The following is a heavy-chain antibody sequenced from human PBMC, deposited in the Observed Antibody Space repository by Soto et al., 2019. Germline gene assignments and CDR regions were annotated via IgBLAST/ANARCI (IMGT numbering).Heavy chain of an antibody. CDR2: ISYDGSNK. CDR3: ARDITSSPLFDY. CDR1: GFTFSSYA. V-gene: IGHV3-30-3*01. Sequence: GGSLRLSCAASGFTFSSYAMHWVRQAPGQGLGWVAVISYDGSNKYYADSVKGRFTISRDNSKNTLYLQMNSLRAEDTAVYYCARDITSSPLFDYWGQGTLVTVSS. J-gene: IGHJ4*02. D-gene: IGHD6-13*01.